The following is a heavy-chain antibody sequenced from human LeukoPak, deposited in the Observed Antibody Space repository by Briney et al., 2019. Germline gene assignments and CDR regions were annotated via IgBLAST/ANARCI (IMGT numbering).Heavy chain of an antibody. Sequence: GGSLRLSCAASGFTFSDYYMGWIRQAPAKGLEWISYISRTIYYADSVKGRFTISRDNAKNSLYLQINSLRAEDTAVYYGARRIWGADSQSHTFDIWGQGTMVTVSS. J-gene: IGHJ3*02. CDR2: ISRTI. CDR3: ARRIWGADSQSHTFDI. V-gene: IGHV3-11*01. D-gene: IGHD3-16*01. CDR1: GFTFSDYY.